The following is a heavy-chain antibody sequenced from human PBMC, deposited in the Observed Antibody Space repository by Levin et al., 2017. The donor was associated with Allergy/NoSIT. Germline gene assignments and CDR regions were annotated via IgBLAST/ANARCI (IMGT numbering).Heavy chain of an antibody. CDR2: IDPSDSYT. CDR1: GYSFTSYW. Sequence: GASVKVSCKGSGYSFTSYWISWVRQMPGKGLEWMGRIDPSDSYTNYSPSFQGHVTISADKSISTAYLQWSSLKASDTAMYYCARQGFSSGWYSWGQGTLVTVSS. J-gene: IGHJ4*02. CDR3: ARQGFSSGWYS. D-gene: IGHD6-19*01. V-gene: IGHV5-10-1*01.